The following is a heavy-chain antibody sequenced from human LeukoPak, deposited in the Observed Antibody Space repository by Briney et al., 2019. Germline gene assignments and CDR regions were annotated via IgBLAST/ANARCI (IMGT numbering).Heavy chain of an antibody. Sequence: GGSLRLSCGGSGFTFNSYSLSWVRQAPGKGLEGVSYISSDSTTTYYAGSVKGRFTISRDTAKNSLYLQMNSLRAEDTAIYYCASLCSGGTCFTPYWGQGTLVTVSS. CDR2: ISSDSTTT. D-gene: IGHD2-15*01. CDR3: ASLCSGGTCFTPY. CDR1: GFTFNSYS. J-gene: IGHJ4*02. V-gene: IGHV3-48*01.